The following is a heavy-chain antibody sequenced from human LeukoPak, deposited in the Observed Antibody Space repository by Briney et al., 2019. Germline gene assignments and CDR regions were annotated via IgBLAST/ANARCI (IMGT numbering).Heavy chain of an antibody. CDR3: ARDLGQLDYYYYYMDA. Sequence: ASVKVSCKASGYTFTSYYMHWVRQAPGQGLEWMGIINPSGGSTSYAQKFQGRVTMTRDMSTSTVYMELSSLRSEDTAVYYCARDLGQLDYYYYYMDAWGKGTTVTVSS. CDR1: GYTFTSYY. J-gene: IGHJ6*03. D-gene: IGHD6-6*01. CDR2: INPSGGST. V-gene: IGHV1-46*01.